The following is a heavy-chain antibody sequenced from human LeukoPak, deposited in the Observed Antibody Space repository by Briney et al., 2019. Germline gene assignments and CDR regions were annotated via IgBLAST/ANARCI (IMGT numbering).Heavy chain of an antibody. V-gene: IGHV4-39*01. CDR1: GGSISSSSFY. CDR2: IYYSGNT. D-gene: IGHD1-26*01. CDR3: AAGLVVGGRFDWFDP. J-gene: IGHJ5*02. Sequence: PSETLSLTCTVSGGSISSSSFYWGWIRQPPGKGLEWIGTIYYSGNTYYNPSLKSRVTISVDTSKNQFSLKLISVTAADTAVYYCAAGLVVGGRFDWFDPWGQGTLVTVSS.